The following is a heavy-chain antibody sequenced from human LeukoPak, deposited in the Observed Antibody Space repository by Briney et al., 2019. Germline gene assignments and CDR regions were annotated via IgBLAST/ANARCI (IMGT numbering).Heavy chain of an antibody. CDR3: ARDPSYYYDSSGRKFDY. J-gene: IGHJ4*02. CDR2: ISSSSSYI. V-gene: IGHV3-21*01. Sequence: GGSLRPSCAASGFTFSSYSMNWVRQAPGKGLEWVSSISSSSSYIYCADSVKGRFTISRDNAKNSLYLQMNSLRAEDTAVYYCARDPSYYYDSSGRKFDYWGQGTLVTVSS. D-gene: IGHD3-22*01. CDR1: GFTFSSYS.